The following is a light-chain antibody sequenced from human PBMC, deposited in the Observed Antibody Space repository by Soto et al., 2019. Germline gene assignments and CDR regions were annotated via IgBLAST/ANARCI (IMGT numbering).Light chain of an antibody. CDR3: SSYTSSSILV. CDR2: DVN. V-gene: IGLV2-14*03. CDR1: SSDVGGYNY. Sequence: QSALTQPASVSGSPGQSITISCTGTSSDVGGYNYVSWYQQHPGKAPKLIIYDVNHRPSGVSNRFSGSKSGNTASLTISVLQAEYEADYYCSSYTSSSILVFGGGTQLTVL. J-gene: IGLJ2*01.